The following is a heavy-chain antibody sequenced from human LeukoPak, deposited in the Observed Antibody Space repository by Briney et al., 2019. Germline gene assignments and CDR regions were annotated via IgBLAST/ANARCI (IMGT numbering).Heavy chain of an antibody. V-gene: IGHV3-21*04. CDR1: AFIFSGHW. D-gene: IGHD2-15*01. CDR3: AREEGRYCSGGSCYSTNDDASDI. Sequence: GGSLRLSCEGSAFIFSGHWMNWVRQTPGKGLEWVSSISSSSSYIYYADSVKGRFTISRDNAKNSLYLQMNSLRAEDTAVYYCAREEGRYCSGGSCYSTNDDASDIWGQGTMVTVSS. J-gene: IGHJ3*02. CDR2: ISSSSSYI.